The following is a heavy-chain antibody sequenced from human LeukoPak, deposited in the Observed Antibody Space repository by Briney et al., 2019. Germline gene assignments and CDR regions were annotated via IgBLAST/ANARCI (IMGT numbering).Heavy chain of an antibody. CDR3: GRAYFPSFRGGREEPPTRGPIDN. Sequence: PGGSLRLSCAASGFRFDDYSMHWVRQAPGKGLEWVSVISWDGTSTYYAGSVKGRFTISRDNIKNSLNLQMNSLRIEDTAFYFCGRAYFPSFRGGREEPPTRGPIDNWGQGTLVTVSS. J-gene: IGHJ4*02. D-gene: IGHD3-16*01. CDR2: ISWDGTST. V-gene: IGHV3-43*01. CDR1: GFRFDDYS.